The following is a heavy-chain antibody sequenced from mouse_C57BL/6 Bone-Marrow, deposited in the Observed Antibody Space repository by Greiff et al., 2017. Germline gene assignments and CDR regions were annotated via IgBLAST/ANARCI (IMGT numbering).Heavy chain of an antibody. CDR2: ISDGGSYT. J-gene: IGHJ2*01. CDR3: ARDSGQLRLNYFYY. V-gene: IGHV5-4*01. Sequence: EVQRVESGGGLVKPGGSLKLSCAASGFTFSSYDMSWVRQTPEKRLEWVATISDGGSYTYYPDNVKGRCTISRDNAKNNRYLQMSNLRSEDPAMYYCARDSGQLRLNYFYYWGQGTTLAVSS. D-gene: IGHD3-2*02. CDR1: GFTFSSYD.